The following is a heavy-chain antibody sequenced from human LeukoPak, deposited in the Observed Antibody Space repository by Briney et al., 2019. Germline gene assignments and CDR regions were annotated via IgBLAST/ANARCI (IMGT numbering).Heavy chain of an antibody. J-gene: IGHJ6*02. CDR3: ARASPDTARYGMDV. CDR2: IYTSGST. V-gene: IGHV4-61*02. CDR1: GGSISSGSYY. D-gene: IGHD4-17*01. Sequence: PSETLSLTCTVSGGSISSGSYYWSWIRQPAGKGLEWIGRIYTSGSTNYNPSLKSRVTISVDTSKSQFSLKMISVTAADTAVYYCARASPDTARYGMDVWGQGTTVTVSS.